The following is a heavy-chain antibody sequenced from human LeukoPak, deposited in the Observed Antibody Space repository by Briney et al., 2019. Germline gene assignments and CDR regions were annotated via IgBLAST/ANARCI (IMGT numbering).Heavy chain of an antibody. CDR3: AREQWEPGVDY. J-gene: IGHJ4*02. CDR1: GGSISSGSYY. CDR2: IYTSGST. Sequence: SETLSLTCTVSGGSISSGSYYWSWIRQPAGKGLEWIGRIYTSGSTNYNPSLKSRVTISVDTSKNQFSLELSSVTAADTAVYYCAREQWEPGVDYWGQGTLVTVSS. D-gene: IGHD1-26*01. V-gene: IGHV4-61*02.